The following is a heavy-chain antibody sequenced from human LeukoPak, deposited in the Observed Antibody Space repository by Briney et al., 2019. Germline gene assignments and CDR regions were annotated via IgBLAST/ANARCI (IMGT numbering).Heavy chain of an antibody. J-gene: IGHJ4*02. CDR2: ISCGGDNT. D-gene: IGHD3-22*01. Sequence: GGSLRLSCAASGFTFSNCAITWVRRAPGKGLEWVSTISCGGDNTDYADSVKGRFTVSRDKSKNTVYLQINSLRAEDTAIYYCAKWAQGYYDIAYSGQGTLVTVSS. V-gene: IGHV3-23*01. CDR3: AKWAQGYYDIAY. CDR1: GFTFSNCA.